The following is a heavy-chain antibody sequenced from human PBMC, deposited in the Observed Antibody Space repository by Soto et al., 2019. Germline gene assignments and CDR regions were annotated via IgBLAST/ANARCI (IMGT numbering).Heavy chain of an antibody. CDR3: AKLPLLLIVVVPAAKKYYFDY. V-gene: IGHV3-23*01. CDR1: GFTFSSYA. D-gene: IGHD2-2*01. CDR2: ISGSGGST. J-gene: IGHJ4*02. Sequence: EVQLLESGGGLVQPGGSLRLSCAASGFTFSSYAMSWVRQAPGKGLEWVSAISGSGGSTYYADSVKGRFTISRDNSKNTLYLQMNSLRAEDTAVYYCAKLPLLLIVVVPAAKKYYFDYWGQGTLVTVSS.